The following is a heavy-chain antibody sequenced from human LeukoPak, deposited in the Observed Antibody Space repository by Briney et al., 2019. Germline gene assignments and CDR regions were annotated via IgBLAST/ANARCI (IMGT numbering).Heavy chain of an antibody. CDR3: ARDISGYYYDNSLDY. Sequence: GGSLRLSCAASGFTFSSCGMHWVRQAPGKGLEWVAVISYGGSNKYYADSVKGRFTISRDNSKNTLDLQMNSLRIEDTAVYYCARDISGYYYDNSLDYWGQGILVIVSS. CDR2: ISYGGSNK. D-gene: IGHD3-22*01. V-gene: IGHV3-30*03. CDR1: GFTFSSCG. J-gene: IGHJ4*02.